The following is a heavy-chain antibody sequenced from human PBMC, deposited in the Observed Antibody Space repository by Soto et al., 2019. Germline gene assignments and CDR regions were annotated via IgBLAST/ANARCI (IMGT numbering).Heavy chain of an antibody. D-gene: IGHD3-10*01. CDR3: ARSHGINEPYGMDV. J-gene: IGHJ6*02. CDR1: GFTFSSYD. CDR2: IGTAGDP. Sequence: GSLVLACSASGFTFSSYDMHGVRQATGKGLEWVSAIGTAGDPYYPGSVKGRFTISRENAKNSLYLQMNSLRAGDTAVYYCARSHGINEPYGMDVWGQGTKVTVYS. V-gene: IGHV3-13*05.